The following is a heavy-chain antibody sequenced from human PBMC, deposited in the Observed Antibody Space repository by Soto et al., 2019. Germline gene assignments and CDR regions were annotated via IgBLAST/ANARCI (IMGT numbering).Heavy chain of an antibody. CDR1: GGSFSGYY. V-gene: IGHV4-34*01. J-gene: IGHJ5*02. D-gene: IGHD1-26*01. Sequence: QVQLQQWGAGLLKPSETLSLTCAVYGGSFSGYYWSWIRQHPGKGLEWIGEINHSGSTNYNPSLKIRVTISVDTSKNQFSLKLSSVTAADTAVYYCARGSGGHWFDPWGQGTLVTVSS. CDR3: ARGSGGHWFDP. CDR2: INHSGST.